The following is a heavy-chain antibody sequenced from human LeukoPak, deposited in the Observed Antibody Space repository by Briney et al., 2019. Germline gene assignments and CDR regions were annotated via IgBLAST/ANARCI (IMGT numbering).Heavy chain of an antibody. D-gene: IGHD3-22*01. J-gene: IGHJ4*02. Sequence: ETSETLSLTCTVSGGSISSGSYYWSWIRQPAGKGLEWIGSIYYSGSTYYNPSLKSRVTISVDTSKNQFSLKLSSVTAADTAVYYCARAPGSSGYSYYFDYWGQGTLVTVSS. CDR3: ARAPGSSGYSYYFDY. V-gene: IGHV4-39*07. CDR1: GGSISSGSYY. CDR2: IYYSGST.